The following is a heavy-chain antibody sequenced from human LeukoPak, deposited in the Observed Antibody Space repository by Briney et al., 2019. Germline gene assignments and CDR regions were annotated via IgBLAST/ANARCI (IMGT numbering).Heavy chain of an antibody. V-gene: IGHV4-4*02. Sequence: SGTLSLTCVVSGGSITNNNWWSWVRQPPGKGLEWIGEVHPSEGTHYYPSLKSRVSISLDKSKNQFSLGLASVTAADTAVYYCARDPGWGALDYWGQGALVIVSS. CDR1: GGSITNNNW. J-gene: IGHJ4*02. D-gene: IGHD3-16*01. CDR3: ARDPGWGALDY. CDR2: VHPSEGT.